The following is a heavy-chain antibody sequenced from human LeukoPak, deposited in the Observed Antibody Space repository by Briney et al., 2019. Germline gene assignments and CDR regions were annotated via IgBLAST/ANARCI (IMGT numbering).Heavy chain of an antibody. D-gene: IGHD4/OR15-4a*01. CDR2: ISAYNGNT. CDR3: ARGAAPGKYYYYYYMDV. J-gene: IGHJ6*03. CDR1: GYTFTSYG. Sequence: ASVKVSCKASGYTFTSYGISWVRQAPGQGLEWMEWISAYNGNTNYAQKLQGRVTMTTDTSTSTAYMELRSLRSDDTAVYYCARGAAPGKYYYYYYMDVWGKGTTVTVSS. V-gene: IGHV1-18*01.